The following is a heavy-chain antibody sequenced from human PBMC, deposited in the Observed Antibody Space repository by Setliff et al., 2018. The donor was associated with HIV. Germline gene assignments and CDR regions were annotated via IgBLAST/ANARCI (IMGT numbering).Heavy chain of an antibody. J-gene: IGHJ4*02. CDR2: INHSGST. V-gene: IGHV4-34*01. CDR3: ARGKGSGWYLRFDY. CDR1: GGSFSGYY. D-gene: IGHD6-19*01. Sequence: SETLSLTCAVYGGSFSGYYWSWIRQPPGKGLEWIGEINHSGSTNYNPSLKSRVTISVDTSKNQFSLKLSSVTAADTVVYYCARGKGSGWYLRFDYWGQGTLVTVSS.